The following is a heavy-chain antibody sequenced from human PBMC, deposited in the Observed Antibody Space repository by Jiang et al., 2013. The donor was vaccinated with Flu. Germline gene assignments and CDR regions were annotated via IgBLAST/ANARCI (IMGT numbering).Heavy chain of an antibody. J-gene: IGHJ5*02. V-gene: IGHV1-46*01. CDR3: GRLLRVGGTVDGSAS. D-gene: IGHD6-19*01. Sequence: SGAEVKKPGASVKVSCKASGYTFTSYYMHWVRQAPGQGLEWVGQVNTYDGGASYGPKFQGRVTMTRDTSTSTVYMELRSLRSEDTALYFCGRLLRVGGTVDGSASWGQGTLVTVSS. CDR2: VNTYDGGA. CDR1: GYTFTSYY.